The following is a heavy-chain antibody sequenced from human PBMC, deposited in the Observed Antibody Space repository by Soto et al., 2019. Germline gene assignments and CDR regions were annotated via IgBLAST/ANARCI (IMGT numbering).Heavy chain of an antibody. CDR2: IYYSGRT. CDR3: AAADSGGAFDI. J-gene: IGHJ3*02. Sequence: QVQLQESGPGLVKPSETLSLTCTVSGGSTSSYYWSWIRQPPGKGLEWIGYIYYSGRTNSNPSLKSPATLSVDTSRHQFSLKLSSVTAADTAVYSCAAADSGGAFDIWGQGTMVTVSS. CDR1: GGSTSSYY. D-gene: IGHD6-13*01. V-gene: IGHV4-59*01.